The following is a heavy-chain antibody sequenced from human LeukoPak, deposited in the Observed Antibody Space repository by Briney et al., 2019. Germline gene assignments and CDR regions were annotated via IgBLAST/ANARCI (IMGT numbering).Heavy chain of an antibody. V-gene: IGHV3-11*04. Sequence: PGGSLRLSCLASGFTFSDYYMSWIRQAPGKGLEWVSYISSSGSTIYYADSVKGRFTISRDNAKNSLYLQMNSLRDKDTAVYSCARDGVRDGLYFDRWDQGTLVTVSS. CDR3: ARDGVRDGLYFDR. CDR1: GFTFSDYY. D-gene: IGHD5-24*01. CDR2: ISSSGSTI. J-gene: IGHJ4*02.